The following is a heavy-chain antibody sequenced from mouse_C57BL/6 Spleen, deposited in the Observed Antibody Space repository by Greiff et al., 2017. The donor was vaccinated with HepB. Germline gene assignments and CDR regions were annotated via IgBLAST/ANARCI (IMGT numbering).Heavy chain of an antibody. CDR1: GFTFSSYA. CDR2: ISDGGSYT. V-gene: IGHV5-4*01. D-gene: IGHD2-12*01. J-gene: IGHJ4*01. Sequence: EVQGVESGGGLVKPGGSLKLSCAASGFTFSSYAMSWVRQTPEKRLEWVATISDGGSYTYYPDNVKGRFTISRDNAKNNLYLQMSHLKSEETAMYYCARDPHDDAMDYWGQGTSVTVSS. CDR3: ARDPHDDAMDY.